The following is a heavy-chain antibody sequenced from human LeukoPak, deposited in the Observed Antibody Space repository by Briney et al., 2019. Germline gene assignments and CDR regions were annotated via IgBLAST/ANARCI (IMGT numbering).Heavy chain of an antibody. CDR1: GGSFSGYY. J-gene: IGHJ6*03. Sequence: SETLSLTCAVYGGSFSGYYWSWIRQPPGKGLAWIGEINHSGSTNYNPSLKSRVTISVDTSKNQFSLKLSSVTAADTAVYYCARSAYQLLTGYMDVWGKGTTVTVSS. CDR3: ARSAYQLLTGYMDV. V-gene: IGHV4-34*01. CDR2: INHSGST. D-gene: IGHD2-2*01.